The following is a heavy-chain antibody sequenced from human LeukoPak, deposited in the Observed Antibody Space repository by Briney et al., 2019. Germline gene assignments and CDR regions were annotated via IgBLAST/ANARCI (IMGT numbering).Heavy chain of an antibody. V-gene: IGHV3-21*01. CDR3: ARGVVPAATVRNWFDP. CDR2: ISSSSSYI. CDR1: GFTFSSYS. J-gene: IGHJ5*02. Sequence: GGSLRLSCAASGFTFSSYSMNWVRQAPGKGLEWVSSISSSSSYIHYADSVKGRFTISRDNAKNSLYLQMNSLRAEDTAVYYCARGVVPAATVRNWFDPWGQGSLVTVSS. D-gene: IGHD2-2*01.